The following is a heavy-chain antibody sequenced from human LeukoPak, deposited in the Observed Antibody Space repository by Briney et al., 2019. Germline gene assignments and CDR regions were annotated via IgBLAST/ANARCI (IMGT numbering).Heavy chain of an antibody. V-gene: IGHV4-59*12. Sequence: SETLSLTCTVSGGSINSYYWSWIRQPPGRGLEWVGSIHYSGSTSYNPSLRSRVTISVDKSKNQFSLKLSSVTAADTAVYYCAREVVGTTPFDPWGQGTLVTVSS. D-gene: IGHD1-26*01. CDR1: GGSINSYY. CDR3: AREVVGTTPFDP. J-gene: IGHJ5*02. CDR2: IHYSGST.